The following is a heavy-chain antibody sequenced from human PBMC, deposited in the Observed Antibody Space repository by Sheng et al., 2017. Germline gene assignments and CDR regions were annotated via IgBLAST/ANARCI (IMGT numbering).Heavy chain of an antibody. J-gene: IGHJ3*01. CDR2: ITPFNGDS. D-gene: IGHD2-15*01. Sequence: QVQLVQSGAELKSPGASVKVSCKASGYSFTSHHIHWVRQAPGQGLEWMAIITPFNGDSDRAQMFQGRLTMTRDTSTSTVHMELYNLRPEDTAVYYCAREVAQSGRTFDFWGQ. V-gene: IGHV1-46*01. CDR1: GYSFTSHH. CDR3: AREVAQSGRTFDF.